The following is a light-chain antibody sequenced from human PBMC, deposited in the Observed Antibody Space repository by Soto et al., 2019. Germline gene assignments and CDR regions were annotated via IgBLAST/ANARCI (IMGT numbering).Light chain of an antibody. V-gene: IGKV1-39*01. J-gene: IGKJ1*01. CDR2: AAS. CDR3: QQSHSIPWT. CDR1: QSIRNY. Sequence: DIQMTQSPSSLSASVGDRVTITCRASQSIRNYLHWYQQKPGKAPMLLIYAASSLQSGVPSRFSGSGSGTDFTLTITSLQPEDFATYYCQQSHSIPWTFGQGTKVDIK.